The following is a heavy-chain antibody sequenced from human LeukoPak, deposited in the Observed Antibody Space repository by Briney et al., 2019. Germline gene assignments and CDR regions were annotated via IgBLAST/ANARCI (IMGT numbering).Heavy chain of an antibody. V-gene: IGHV3-7*03. CDR1: GFTFSNYW. Sequence: GGSLRLSCAASGFTFSNYWMTWVRQASGNGLEWVANIKQGGNEKYYVDSVKGRFTISRDNAKNSLHLQMNSLRTEDTALYYCAKDPKVGYWGQGTLVTVSS. CDR2: IKQGGNEK. J-gene: IGHJ4*02. CDR3: AKDPKVGY.